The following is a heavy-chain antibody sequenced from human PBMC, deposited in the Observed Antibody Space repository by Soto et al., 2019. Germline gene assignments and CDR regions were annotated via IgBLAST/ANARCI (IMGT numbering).Heavy chain of an antibody. Sequence: QVQLQESGPGLVKPSETLSLTCTVSSGSISTHYWSWIRQPPGKGLEWLGYIHYSGATNYNPSLQSRVGMSVDTSKIQFSLILASVTAADTAIYYCARRYYGGNSWYFDLWGRGTLVTVSS. CDR1: SGSISTHY. J-gene: IGHJ2*01. D-gene: IGHD4-17*01. CDR3: ARRYYGGNSWYFDL. CDR2: IHYSGAT. V-gene: IGHV4-59*08.